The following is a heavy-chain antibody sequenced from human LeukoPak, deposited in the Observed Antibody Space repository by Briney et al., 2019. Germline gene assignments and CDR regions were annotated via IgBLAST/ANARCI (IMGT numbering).Heavy chain of an antibody. D-gene: IGHD6-19*01. CDR3: ARGTVAGKAPY. J-gene: IGHJ4*02. Sequence: GGSLRLSCAASGFTFSSYWMSWVRQAPGKGLEWVANIRHDGSEKYYVDSVKGRFTISRDNAKDSLYLQMNSLRVEDTAVYYCARGTVAGKAPYWGQGTLVTVSS. CDR2: IRHDGSEK. V-gene: IGHV3-7*01. CDR1: GFTFSSYW.